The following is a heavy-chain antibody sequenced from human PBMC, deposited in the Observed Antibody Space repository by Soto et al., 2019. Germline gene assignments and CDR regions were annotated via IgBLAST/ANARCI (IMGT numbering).Heavy chain of an antibody. CDR3: ARFLGSGGNDY. CDR1: GGYISSGGYY. Sequence: QVQLQESGPGLVKPSQTLSLTCTVSGGYISSGGYYWSWIRQHPGKGLEWIGYIYYSGSTYYNPSLKSRVTVSVDPSKNQFCLKLRSVTSADTAVYYCARFLGSGGNDYWGQGTLVTVSS. V-gene: IGHV4-31*03. CDR2: IYYSGST. D-gene: IGHD2-15*01. J-gene: IGHJ4*02.